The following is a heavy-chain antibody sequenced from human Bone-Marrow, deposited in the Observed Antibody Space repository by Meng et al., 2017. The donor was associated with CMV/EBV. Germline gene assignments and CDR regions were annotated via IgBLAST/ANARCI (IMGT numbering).Heavy chain of an antibody. CDR3: ARLTPRITIFGVVISYYYYYGMDV. Sequence: SVKVSCKPSGGTFSNYAVSWVRQAPGQGLEWMGGIIPILDITNYAQKFQGRVTITADKSTNAVYMELSSLRSDDTAVYYCARLTPRITIFGVVISYYYYYGMDVWGQGTTVTVSS. J-gene: IGHJ6*02. D-gene: IGHD3-3*01. V-gene: IGHV1-69*10. CDR1: GGTFSNYA. CDR2: IIPILDIT.